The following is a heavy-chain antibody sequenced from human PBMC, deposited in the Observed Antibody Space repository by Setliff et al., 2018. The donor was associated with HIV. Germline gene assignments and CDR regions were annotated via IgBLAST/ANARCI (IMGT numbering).Heavy chain of an antibody. D-gene: IGHD3-9*01. CDR1: GFTFSHYA. V-gene: IGHV3-30*02. CDR3: VKERTGYYGDY. Sequence: LRLSCAASGFTFSHYAMHWVRQAPGKGLEWVALISYDGSNKYYADSVKGRFTISRDDSENMLYLQMNSLRAEDTSVYYCVKERTGYYGDYWGQGTLVTVSS. CDR2: ISYDGSNK. J-gene: IGHJ4*02.